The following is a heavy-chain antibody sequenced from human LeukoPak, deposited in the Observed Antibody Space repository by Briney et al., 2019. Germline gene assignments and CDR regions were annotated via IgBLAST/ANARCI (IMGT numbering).Heavy chain of an antibody. CDR2: MNPNSGNT. Sequence: ASVKVSCKASGYTFTSYDINWVRQVPGQGLEWMGWMNPNSGNTGYAQKFQGRVTMTRDTSTSTVYMELSSLRSEDTAVYYCASGGATLFDYWGQGTLVTVSS. D-gene: IGHD5-12*01. V-gene: IGHV1-8*01. CDR3: ASGGATLFDY. J-gene: IGHJ4*02. CDR1: GYTFTSYD.